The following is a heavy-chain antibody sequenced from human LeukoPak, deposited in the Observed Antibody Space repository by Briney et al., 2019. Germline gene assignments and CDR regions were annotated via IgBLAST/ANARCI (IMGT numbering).Heavy chain of an antibody. J-gene: IGHJ4*02. D-gene: IGHD1-14*01. Sequence: ASVKVSCKASGYTFTSYDINWVRQATGQGLEWMGWMNPNSGNTGYAQKFQGRVTMTRNTSISTAYMELSSLGSEDTAVYYCARGRKRSTTIDYWGQGTLVTVSS. CDR1: GYTFTSYD. CDR2: MNPNSGNT. CDR3: ARGRKRSTTIDY. V-gene: IGHV1-8*01.